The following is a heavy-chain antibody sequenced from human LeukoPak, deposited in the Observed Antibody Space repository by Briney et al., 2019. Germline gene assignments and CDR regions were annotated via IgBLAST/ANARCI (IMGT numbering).Heavy chain of an antibody. Sequence: SETLSLTCSVSGGSISISHYYWGWLRQPPGKGLEWIGSIYYSGITYYNPSLKSRVTISVDTSKNQFSLKVSSVTAADTAVYFCARQSGSYYVGLDYWGQGTLVTVSS. CDR2: IYYSGIT. CDR3: ARQSGSYYVGLDY. D-gene: IGHD1-26*01. CDR1: GGSISISHYY. J-gene: IGHJ4*02. V-gene: IGHV4-39*01.